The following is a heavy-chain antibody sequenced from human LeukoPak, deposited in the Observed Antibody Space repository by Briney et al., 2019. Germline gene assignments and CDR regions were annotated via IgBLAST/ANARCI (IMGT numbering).Heavy chain of an antibody. CDR2: IYYSGST. CDR1: GGSISSGDYY. J-gene: IGHJ4*02. V-gene: IGHV4-30-4*08. D-gene: IGHD4-17*01. CDR3: ARIYGDPYYFDY. Sequence: SETLSLTCTVSGGSISSGDYYWSWIRQPPGKGLEWIGYIYYSGSTYYNPSLKSRVTISVDTSKNQFSLKLSSVTAADTAVYYCARIYGDPYYFDYWGQGTLVTVSS.